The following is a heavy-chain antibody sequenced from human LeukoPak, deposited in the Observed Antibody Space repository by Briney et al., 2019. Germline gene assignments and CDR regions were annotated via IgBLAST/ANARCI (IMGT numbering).Heavy chain of an antibody. CDR3: ARARARVRGRYYYMDV. V-gene: IGHV1-8*03. Sequence: ASVKVSCKASGYTFTSYDINWVRQATGQGLEWMGWMNPNSGNTGYAQTFQGRVTITRNTSISTAYMELSSLRSEDTAVYYCARARARVRGRYYYMDVWGKGTTVTVSS. D-gene: IGHD3-10*01. CDR1: GYTFTSYD. CDR2: MNPNSGNT. J-gene: IGHJ6*03.